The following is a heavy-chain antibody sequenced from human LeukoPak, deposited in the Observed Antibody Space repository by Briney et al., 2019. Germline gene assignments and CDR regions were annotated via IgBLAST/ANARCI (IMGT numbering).Heavy chain of an antibody. CDR2: IYYSGST. Sequence: SETLSLTCTVPGGSISSGDYYWSWIRQPPGKGLEWIGYIYYSGSTYYNPSLKSRVTISVDTSKNQFSLKLSSVTAADTAVYYCASGVYYYDSSGYLNWFDPWGQGTLVTVSS. CDR3: ASGVYYYDSSGYLNWFDP. CDR1: GGSISSGDYY. V-gene: IGHV4-30-4*01. D-gene: IGHD3-22*01. J-gene: IGHJ5*02.